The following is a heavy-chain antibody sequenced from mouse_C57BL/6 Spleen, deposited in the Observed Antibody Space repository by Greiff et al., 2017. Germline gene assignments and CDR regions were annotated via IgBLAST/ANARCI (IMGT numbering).Heavy chain of an antibody. CDR2: IWSGGST. V-gene: IGHV2-2*01. J-gene: IGHJ2*01. Sequence: VQLKQSGPGLVQPSQSLSITCTVSGFSLTSYGVHWVRQSPGKGLEWLGVIWSGGSTDYNAAFISRLSISKDNSKSQVFFKMNSLQADDTAIYYCARKGVLGLFDYWGQGTTLTVSS. CDR3: ARKGVLGLFDY. CDR1: GFSLTSYG. D-gene: IGHD4-1*01.